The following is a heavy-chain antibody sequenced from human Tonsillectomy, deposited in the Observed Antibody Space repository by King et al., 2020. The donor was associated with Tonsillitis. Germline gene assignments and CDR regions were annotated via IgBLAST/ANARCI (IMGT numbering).Heavy chain of an antibody. CDR3: AKVGHRGGYRDAFDI. Sequence: VQLVESGGGLVQPGRSLRLSCAASGFTFDDYAMHWVRQAPGKGLEWVSGISWNSGSIGYADSVKGRFTISRDNAKNSLYLQMNSLRAEDTALYYCAKVGHRGGYRDAFDIWGQGTMVTVSS. D-gene: IGHD3-16*02. CDR2: ISWNSGSI. J-gene: IGHJ3*02. V-gene: IGHV3-9*01. CDR1: GFTFDDYA.